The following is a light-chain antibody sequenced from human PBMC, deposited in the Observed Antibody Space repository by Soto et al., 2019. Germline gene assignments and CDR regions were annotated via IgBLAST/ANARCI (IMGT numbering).Light chain of an antibody. CDR2: GAS. CDR1: QSINNW. CDR3: QHYNGY. V-gene: IGKV1-5*03. Sequence: DIQMTQSPSTLSASVGDRVTITCRASQSINNWLAWYQLKPGTAPKLLIYGASSLESGVPSRFSGSGSGTEFTLTISSLQPDDFATYYCQHYNGYFGQGTKLEIK. J-gene: IGKJ2*01.